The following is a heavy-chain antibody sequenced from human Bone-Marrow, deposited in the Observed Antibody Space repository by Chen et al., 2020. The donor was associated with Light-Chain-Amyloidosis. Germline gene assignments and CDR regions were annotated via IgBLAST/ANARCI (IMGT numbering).Heavy chain of an antibody. Sequence: QLQLQESGPGLVKPSETLSLTCTVSGCAISSSSYYWGWFRQPPWRGLGWLGSIYYSGSTYYNPSLKSRVTISVDTSKNQFSLKLSSVTAADTAVYHCARHPGRGWFGELMGLNWFDPWGQGTLVTVSS. CDR1: GCAISSSSYY. CDR2: IYYSGST. V-gene: IGHV4-39*01. J-gene: IGHJ5*02. D-gene: IGHD3-10*01. CDR3: ARHPGRGWFGELMGLNWFDP.